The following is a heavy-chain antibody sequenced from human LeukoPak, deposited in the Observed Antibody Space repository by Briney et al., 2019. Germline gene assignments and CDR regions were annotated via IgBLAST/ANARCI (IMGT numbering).Heavy chain of an antibody. J-gene: IGHJ4*02. D-gene: IGHD6-19*01. Sequence: SETLSLTCTVSGGSISSYYWSWIRQPPGKGLEWIGYIYYSGSTNYNPSLKSRVTISVDTSKNQFSLKLSSVTAADTAVYYCARSLYSSGWGQYYFDYWGQGTLVTVSS. CDR2: IYYSGST. CDR3: ARSLYSSGWGQYYFDY. CDR1: GGSISSYY. V-gene: IGHV4-59*01.